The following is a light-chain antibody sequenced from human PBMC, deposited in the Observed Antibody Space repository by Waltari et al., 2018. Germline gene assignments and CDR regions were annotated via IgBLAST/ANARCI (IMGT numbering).Light chain of an antibody. CDR1: SGHSNYA. Sequence: QLVLTQSPSASASLGASVKHTCPLSSGHSNYAIAWHQQQPGKGPRFLMKINSDGSHNKGDGIPDRFSGSTSGAERYLTISSLQSEDEAAYYCQTWGTGWVFGGGTKLTVL. J-gene: IGLJ3*02. CDR2: INSDGSH. CDR3: QTWGTGWV. V-gene: IGLV4-69*01.